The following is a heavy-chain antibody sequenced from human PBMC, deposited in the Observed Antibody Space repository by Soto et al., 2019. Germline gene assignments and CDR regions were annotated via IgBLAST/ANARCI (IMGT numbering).Heavy chain of an antibody. CDR2: IYYSGST. Sequence: PSETLSLTCTVSGGSVSSGSYYWSWIRQPPGKGLEWIGYIYYSGSTNYNPSLKSRVTISVDTSKNQFSLKLSSVTAADTAVYYCARDHSSGWRWYNWFDPWGQGTLVTVSS. D-gene: IGHD6-19*01. J-gene: IGHJ5*02. CDR3: ARDHSSGWRWYNWFDP. V-gene: IGHV4-61*01. CDR1: GGSVSSGSYY.